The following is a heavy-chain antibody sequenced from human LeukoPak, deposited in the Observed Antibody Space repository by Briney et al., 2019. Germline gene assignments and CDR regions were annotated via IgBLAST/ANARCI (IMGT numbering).Heavy chain of an antibody. CDR3: ARGAWFRERGFDY. CDR2: INPNSGGT. D-gene: IGHD3-10*01. V-gene: IGHV1-2*04. J-gene: IGHJ4*02. CDR1: GYTFTGYY. Sequence: ASVKVSCKASGYTFTGYYMHWVRQAPGQGLEWMGWINPNSGGTNYAQKFQGWVTMTRDTSISTAYMELSRLRSDDTAVYYCARGAWFRERGFDYWGQGTLVTVSS.